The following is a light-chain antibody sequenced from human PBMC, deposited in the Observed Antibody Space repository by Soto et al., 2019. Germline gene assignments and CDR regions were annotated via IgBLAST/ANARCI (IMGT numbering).Light chain of an antibody. CDR1: QSISSY. V-gene: IGKV1-39*01. CDR3: QLSET. CDR2: AAS. J-gene: IGKJ1*01. Sequence: DIQMTQSPSSLSASVGDRVTITCRASQSISSYLNWYQQKPGKAPKLLIYAASSLQSGVPSRFSGSGSGTDFTLTISSLQPEDFATYYCQLSETFGQGTKV.